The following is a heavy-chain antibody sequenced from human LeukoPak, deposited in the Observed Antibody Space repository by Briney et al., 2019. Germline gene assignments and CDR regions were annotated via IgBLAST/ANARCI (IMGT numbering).Heavy chain of an antibody. Sequence: SETLSLTCTVSGGSISSYYWSWIRQPPGKGLEWIGYIYYSGSTNYNPSLKSRVIISVDTSKNQFTLKLNSVTAADTAVYYCATTYSNYYYDYLDVWGKGTTVTVSS. D-gene: IGHD5-12*01. J-gene: IGHJ6*03. V-gene: IGHV4-59*12. CDR1: GGSISSYY. CDR2: IYYSGST. CDR3: ATTYSNYYYDYLDV.